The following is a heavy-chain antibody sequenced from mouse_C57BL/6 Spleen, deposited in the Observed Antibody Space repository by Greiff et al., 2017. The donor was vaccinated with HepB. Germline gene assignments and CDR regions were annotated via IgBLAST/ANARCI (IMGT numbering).Heavy chain of an antibody. Sequence: DVKLVESGGGLVKPGGSLKLSCAASGFTFSAYGMHWVRQAPEKGLEWVAYISSGSSTIYYADTVKGRFTISRDNAKNTLFLQMTSLRSEDTAMYYCARRLYYYGSTYAMDYWGQGTSVTVSS. CDR2: ISSGSSTI. V-gene: IGHV5-17*01. J-gene: IGHJ4*01. D-gene: IGHD1-1*01. CDR3: ARRLYYYGSTYAMDY. CDR1: GFTFSAYG.